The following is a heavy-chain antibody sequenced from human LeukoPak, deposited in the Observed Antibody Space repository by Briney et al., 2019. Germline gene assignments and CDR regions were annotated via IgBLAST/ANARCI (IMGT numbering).Heavy chain of an antibody. Sequence: PGGSLRLSCAASGFTFSSYSMNWVRQAPGKGLEWVSSISSSSSYIYYADSVKGRFTISRDNAKNSLYLQMNSLRAEDTAVYCCARDFWSGYSDFDYWGQGTLVTVSS. V-gene: IGHV3-21*01. J-gene: IGHJ4*02. CDR3: ARDFWSGYSDFDY. D-gene: IGHD3-3*01. CDR1: GFTFSSYS. CDR2: ISSSSSYI.